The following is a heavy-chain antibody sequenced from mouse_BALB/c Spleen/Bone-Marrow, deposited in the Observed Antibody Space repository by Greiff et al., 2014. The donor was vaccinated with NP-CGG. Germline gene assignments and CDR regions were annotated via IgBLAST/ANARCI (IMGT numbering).Heavy chain of an antibody. CDR1: GDSITRGY. J-gene: IGHJ2*01. CDR3: ATGYYFDY. CDR2: ITYSANT. D-gene: IGHD4-1*01. V-gene: IGHV3-8*02. Sequence: ESGPSLVKPSQTLSLTCSVTGDSITRGYWNWIRKFPGNKLEYMGYITYSANTYYNPSLKSRLSITRDKSKNQYYLQLNSVTTEDTATYYCATGYYFDYWGQGTTLTVSS.